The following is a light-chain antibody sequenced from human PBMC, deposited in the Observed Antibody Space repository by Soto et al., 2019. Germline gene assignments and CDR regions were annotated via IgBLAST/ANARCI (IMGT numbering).Light chain of an antibody. CDR1: SSDVGTYNY. Sequence: QSALTQPASVSGSPGQSITISCTGTSSDVGTYNYVSWYQHHPGKAPKLMIHEVSNRPSGVSNRFSGFKSGNTASLTISGLQAEDEADYYCSSWTTGRILVFGGGTKVTVL. V-gene: IGLV2-14*01. CDR3: SSWTTGRILV. CDR2: EVS. J-gene: IGLJ3*02.